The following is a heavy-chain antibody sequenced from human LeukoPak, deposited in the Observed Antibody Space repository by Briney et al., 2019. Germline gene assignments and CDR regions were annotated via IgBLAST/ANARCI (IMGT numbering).Heavy chain of an antibody. CDR3: AKAGGWYPPDYYHMDV. CDR2: INPNSDDT. V-gene: IGHV1-2*02. CDR1: VYTFTGYY. D-gene: IGHD6-19*01. Sequence: GASVKVSCKASVYTFTGYYIHWVRQAPGQGLEWVGWINPNSDDTNCAQKFQGRVTMTRDTSISTAFMELSGLRSDDTAVYYCAKAGGWYPPDYYHMDVWGKGTTVTVSS. J-gene: IGHJ6*03.